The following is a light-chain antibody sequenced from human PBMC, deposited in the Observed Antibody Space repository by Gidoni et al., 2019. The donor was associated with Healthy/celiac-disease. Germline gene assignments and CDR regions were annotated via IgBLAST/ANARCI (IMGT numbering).Light chain of an antibody. Sequence: QSALTQPPSASGSPGQSVPISCPGTSSDVGGYNYVSWYQQHPGKAPNRRTYEVCKRPSGVPDRFSGSKSGNTASLTVSGLQAEDEADYYCSSYAGSSYVFGTGTKVTVL. V-gene: IGLV2-8*01. J-gene: IGLJ1*01. CDR2: EVC. CDR3: SSYAGSSYV. CDR1: SSDVGGYNY.